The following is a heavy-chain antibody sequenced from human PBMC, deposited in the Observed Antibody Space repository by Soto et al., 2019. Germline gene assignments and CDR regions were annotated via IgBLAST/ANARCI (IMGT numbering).Heavy chain of an antibody. V-gene: IGHV3-23*01. J-gene: IGHJ4*02. Sequence: EVQLLESGGGLVQPGGSLRLSCAASGFTFNNYAMTWVRQAPGKGLEWVSAISGGGDTTSYADSVKGRFTVSRDGSKNRRYRERRSLRAEDPALYYCAKGRGGSGSLTPRVDFWGQGTLVTVSS. CDR1: GFTFNNYA. CDR3: AKGRGGSGSLTPRVDF. D-gene: IGHD3-10*01. CDR2: ISGGGDTT.